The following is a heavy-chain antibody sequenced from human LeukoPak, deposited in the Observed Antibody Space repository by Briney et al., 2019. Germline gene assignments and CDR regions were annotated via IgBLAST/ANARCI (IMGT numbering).Heavy chain of an antibody. CDR3: ARPSGSNYVYNWFDP. D-gene: IGHD4-11*01. CDR1: GFTFDDYA. V-gene: IGHV3-21*01. J-gene: IGHJ5*02. CDR2: ISSSSSYI. Sequence: PGRSLRLSCAASGFTFDDYAMHWVRQAPGKGLEWVSGISSSSSYIYYADSVKGRFTISRDNAKNSLYLQMNSLRAEDTAVYYCARPSGSNYVYNWFDPWGQGTLVTVSS.